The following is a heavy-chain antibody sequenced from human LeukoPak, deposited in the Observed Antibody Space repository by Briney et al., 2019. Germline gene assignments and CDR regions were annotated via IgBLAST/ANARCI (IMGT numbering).Heavy chain of an antibody. Sequence: ASVKVSCKASGGTFSSYAISWVRQAPGQGLEWMGRIIPILGIANYAQKFQGRVTITADKSTSTAYMELSSLRSEDTAVYYCAKDYRLQFGIVGPYDYWGQGTLVTVSS. V-gene: IGHV1-69*04. CDR3: AKDYRLQFGIVGPYDY. D-gene: IGHD5-24*01. CDR2: IIPILGIA. J-gene: IGHJ4*02. CDR1: GGTFSSYA.